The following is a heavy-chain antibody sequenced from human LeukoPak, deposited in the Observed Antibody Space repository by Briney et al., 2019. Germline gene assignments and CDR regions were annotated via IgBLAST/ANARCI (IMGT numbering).Heavy chain of an antibody. J-gene: IGHJ1*01. CDR1: GYTFTGYY. CDR3: ARDILGATQKEI. V-gene: IGHV1-2*02. Sequence: ASVKVSCKASGYTFTGYYVHWVRQAPGQGLEWMGWINPYSGDTNYAQKFQGRVTMTRDTSISTAYMELSSLKSDDTAVYYCARDILGATQKEIWGQGTLVTVSS. D-gene: IGHD1-26*01. CDR2: INPYSGDT.